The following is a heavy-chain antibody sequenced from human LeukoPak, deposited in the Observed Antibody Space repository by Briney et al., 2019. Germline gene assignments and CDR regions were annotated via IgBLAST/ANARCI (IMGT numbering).Heavy chain of an antibody. CDR2: IRQDGSQK. D-gene: IGHD3-3*01. Sequence: GGSLRLSCAASGFTFSDYWMNWVRQAPGRGLEWVANIRQDGSQKYYVDSVEGRFTLSRDNSKNTLFLQMNSLRAEDTAVYFCAKKSLWSGPFDYWGQGTLVTVFS. J-gene: IGHJ4*02. V-gene: IGHV3-7*03. CDR3: AKKSLWSGPFDY. CDR1: GFTFSDYW.